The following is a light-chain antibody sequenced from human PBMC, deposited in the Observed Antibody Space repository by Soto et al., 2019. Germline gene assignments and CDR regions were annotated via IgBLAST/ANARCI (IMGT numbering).Light chain of an antibody. V-gene: IGLV2-23*02. CDR2: EVI. J-gene: IGLJ1*01. CDR1: SSDVGTFNL. Sequence: QSVLTQVASVSGSPGQSITISCTGTSSDVGTFNLVSWYQQHPGKAPKLIIYEVIKRPSGVSNRFSGSKSGNTASLTISGLQAEDEGCFYCWSYGGSSVCVFGTGNQLTVL. CDR3: WSYGGSSVCV.